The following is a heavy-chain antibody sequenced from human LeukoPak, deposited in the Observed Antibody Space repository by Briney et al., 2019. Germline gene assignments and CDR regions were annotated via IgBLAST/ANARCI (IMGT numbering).Heavy chain of an antibody. Sequence: ASVKVSCKASGYTFTSYYMHWVRQAPGQGLEWMGIINPSGGSTSYAQKFQGRVTMTRDTSTSTVYMELSSLRSEDTAVYYCARDRVSDSSGYPGDYWGQGTLVTVSS. CDR2: INPSGGST. CDR3: ARDRVSDSSGYPGDY. D-gene: IGHD3-22*01. J-gene: IGHJ4*02. V-gene: IGHV1-46*01. CDR1: GYTFTSYY.